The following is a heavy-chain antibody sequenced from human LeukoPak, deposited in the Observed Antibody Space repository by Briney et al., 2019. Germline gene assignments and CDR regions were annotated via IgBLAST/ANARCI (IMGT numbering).Heavy chain of an antibody. Sequence: KPGGSLRLSRVASGFTFSSYAMHWVRQAPGKGLEWVALISYDGSNKYYADSVKGRFTISRDNSKNTLYLQMNTLRAEDTAVYYCARGGVYSSGSYYLYYFDYWGQGTLVTVSS. CDR2: ISYDGSNK. V-gene: IGHV3-30-3*01. J-gene: IGHJ4*02. CDR1: GFTFSSYA. CDR3: ARGGVYSSGSYYLYYFDY. D-gene: IGHD6-19*01.